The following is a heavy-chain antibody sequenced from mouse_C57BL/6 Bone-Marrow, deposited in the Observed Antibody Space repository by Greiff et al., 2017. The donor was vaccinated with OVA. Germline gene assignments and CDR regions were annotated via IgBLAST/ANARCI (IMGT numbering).Heavy chain of an antibody. V-gene: IGHV1-82*01. D-gene: IGHD2-12*01. Sequence: QVQLQQSGPELVKPGASVKISCKASGYAFSSSWMNWVKQRPGKGLEWIGRIYPGDGDTNYNGKFKGKATLTADKSSSTAYMQLSSLTSDDSAVYCCMGWPRRGFAYWGQGTLVTVSA. CDR3: MGWPRRGFAY. J-gene: IGHJ3*01. CDR2: IYPGDGDT. CDR1: GYAFSSSW.